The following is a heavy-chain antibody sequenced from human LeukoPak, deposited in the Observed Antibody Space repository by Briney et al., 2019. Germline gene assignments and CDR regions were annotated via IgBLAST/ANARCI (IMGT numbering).Heavy chain of an antibody. Sequence: SETLSLTCTVSGGSISSYYWSWIRQPPGKGLEWIGYIYYSGSTNYNPSLKSRVTISVDTSKNQFSLKLSSVTAADTAVYYCVRMATINLYYYYGMDVWGQGTTVTVSS. CDR2: IYYSGST. V-gene: IGHV4-59*12. D-gene: IGHD5-24*01. CDR1: GGSISSYY. CDR3: VRMATINLYYYYGMDV. J-gene: IGHJ6*02.